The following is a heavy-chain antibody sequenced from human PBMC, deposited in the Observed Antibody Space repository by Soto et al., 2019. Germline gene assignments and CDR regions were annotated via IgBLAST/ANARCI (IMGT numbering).Heavy chain of an antibody. D-gene: IGHD1-26*01. CDR2: IGRSGTTI. CDR3: ATHDPWVGAKHI. Sequence: GGSLRLSCAASGFIFSNYEMNWVRQAPGKGLEWVSYIGRSGTTIYYADSVEGRFTISRDNAKNSLYLQMNSLRPEDTAVYYCATHDPWVGAKHIWGQGTMVTVSS. J-gene: IGHJ3*02. CDR1: GFIFSNYE. V-gene: IGHV3-48*03.